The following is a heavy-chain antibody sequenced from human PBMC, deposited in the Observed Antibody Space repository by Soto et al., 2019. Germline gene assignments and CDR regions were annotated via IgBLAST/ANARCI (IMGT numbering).Heavy chain of an antibody. CDR3: AKDPNPDFWGGYSGAGWFVS. Sequence: PGGSLRLSCAASGFTFSSYSINWVRQAPGRGLEWVSSITRSSSYTWYADSVKGRFTISRANAKNSLYLQMASLRAEDTAVYYCAKDPNPDFWGGYSGAGWFVSWGQGQLVAVSS. J-gene: IGHJ5*01. D-gene: IGHD3-3*01. CDR2: ITRSSSYT. V-gene: IGHV3-21*01. CDR1: GFTFSSYS.